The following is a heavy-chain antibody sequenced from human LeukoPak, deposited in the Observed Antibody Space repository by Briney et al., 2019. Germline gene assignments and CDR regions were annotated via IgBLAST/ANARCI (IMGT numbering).Heavy chain of an antibody. J-gene: IGHJ4*02. V-gene: IGHV1-18*01. CDR1: GYNFDKFG. CDR3: ARDTPQHLKRYDY. Sequence: GASVKVSCKASGYNFDKFGIAWVRQAPGQDLEWMGWINTHNGNTKYAQQYQGRVTMTTDTSTSTVYMELRSLRSDDTAVYFCARDTPQHLKRYDYWGQGTQVTVSS. CDR2: INTHNGNT. D-gene: IGHD6-13*01.